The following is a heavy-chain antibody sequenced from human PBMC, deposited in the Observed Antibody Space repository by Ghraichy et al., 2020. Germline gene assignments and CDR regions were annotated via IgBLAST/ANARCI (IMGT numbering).Heavy chain of an antibody. CDR2: IKRDGSQK. CDR1: GFTFSSHW. Sequence: GESLNISCVGSGFTFSSHWMSWVRQVPGKGLEWVANIKRDGSQKYYAGSLKGRFTISRDNAKNSLYLQMSSLRAGDTAVYYCARDSGDWTLDYWGQGTLVTVSS. D-gene: IGHD2-21*02. V-gene: IGHV3-7*03. CDR3: ARDSGDWTLDY. J-gene: IGHJ4*02.